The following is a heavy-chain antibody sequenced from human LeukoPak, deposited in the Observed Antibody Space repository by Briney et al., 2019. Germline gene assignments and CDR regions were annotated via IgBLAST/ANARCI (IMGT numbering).Heavy chain of an antibody. CDR1: GFTFSTYT. J-gene: IGHJ4*02. CDR3: ARDGPDLGGSIAVHPFDY. Sequence: GGSLRLSCAASGFTFSTYTMSWVRQAPGKGLEWVSVIYSGGSTYYADSVKGRFTISRDNSKNTLYLQMNSLRAEDTAVYYCARDGPDLGGSIAVHPFDYWGQGTLVTVSS. D-gene: IGHD6-19*01. V-gene: IGHV3-66*01. CDR2: IYSGGST.